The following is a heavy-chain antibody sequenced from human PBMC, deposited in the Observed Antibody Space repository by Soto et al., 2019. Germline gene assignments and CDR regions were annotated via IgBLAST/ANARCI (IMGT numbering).Heavy chain of an antibody. CDR2: INHSGST. J-gene: IGHJ4*02. CDR3: ARGSARMTTHEIDYFDY. CDR1: GGSFSGYY. V-gene: IGHV4-34*01. Sequence: SETLSLTCAVYGGSFSGYYWSWLRQPPGKGLEWIGEINHSGSTNYNPSLKSRVTISVDTSKNQFSLRLSSVTAADTAVYYCARGSARMTTHEIDYFDYWGQGTLVTVSS. D-gene: IGHD4-4*01.